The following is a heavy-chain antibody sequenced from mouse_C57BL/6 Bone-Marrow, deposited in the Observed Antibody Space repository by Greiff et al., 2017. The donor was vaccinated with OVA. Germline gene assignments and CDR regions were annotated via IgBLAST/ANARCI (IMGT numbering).Heavy chain of an antibody. V-gene: IGHV5-15*01. J-gene: IGHJ4*01. CDR2: ISNLAYSI. CDR1: GFTFSDYG. Sequence: EVKLVESGGGLVQPGGSLKLSCAASGFTFSDYGMAWVRQAPRKGPEWVAFISNLAYSIYYADTVTGRFTISRENGKNTLYLEMSSLRSEDTAMYYCARHKGYSKFSYAMDYWGQGTSVTVSS. CDR3: ARHKGYSKFSYAMDY. D-gene: IGHD2-5*01.